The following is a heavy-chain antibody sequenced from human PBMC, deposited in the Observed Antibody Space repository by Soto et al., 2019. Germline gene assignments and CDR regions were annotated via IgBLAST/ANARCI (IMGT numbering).Heavy chain of an antibody. J-gene: IGHJ6*02. V-gene: IGHV1-69*01. CDR2: IIPIFGTV. D-gene: IGHD6-19*01. CDR3: ARGRITVAGSRAYYGMDV. Sequence: QVQLVQSGAEVKKPGSSVKVSCKASGGTLSSYAISWVRQAPGQGLEWMGGIIPIFGTVNYAQKCQGRVTVTADESTSPASVELSSLRPEDTAVYYCARGRITVAGSRAYYGMDVWGQGTTVTVSS. CDR1: GGTLSSYA.